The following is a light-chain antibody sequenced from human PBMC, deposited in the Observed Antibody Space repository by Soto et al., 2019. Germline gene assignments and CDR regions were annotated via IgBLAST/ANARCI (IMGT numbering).Light chain of an antibody. J-gene: IGLJ2*01. CDR2: EVN. Sequence: QSALTQPPSVSGSPGQSVTISCTGTSSDVASYNRVSWYQQPPGTAPKLMIYEVNNRPSGVPDRFSGSKSGNTASLTISGLQAEDEADYYCSSYTSSSTSVVFGGGTKLTVL. CDR1: SSDVASYNR. CDR3: SSYTSSSTSVV. V-gene: IGLV2-18*02.